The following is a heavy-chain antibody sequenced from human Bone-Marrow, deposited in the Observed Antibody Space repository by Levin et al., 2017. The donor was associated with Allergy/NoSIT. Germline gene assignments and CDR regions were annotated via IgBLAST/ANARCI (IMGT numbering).Heavy chain of an antibody. Sequence: NAGGSLRLSCAGSGYSFDIYWISWLRQMPGKGPEWMGRVDPTDSYTSYNPAFEGHVTISADKSTKTAYLQWSSLKASDSAMYFCARGREKRMITFGGYDFDLWGQGTLVTVSS. V-gene: IGHV5-10-1*01. CDR1: GYSFDIYW. D-gene: IGHD3-16*01. CDR3: ARGREKRMITFGGYDFDL. CDR2: VDPTDSYT. J-gene: IGHJ1*01.